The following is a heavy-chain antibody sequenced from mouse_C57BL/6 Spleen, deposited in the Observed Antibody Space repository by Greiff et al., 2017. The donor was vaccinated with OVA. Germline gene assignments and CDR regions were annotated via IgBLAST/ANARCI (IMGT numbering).Heavy chain of an antibody. CDR1: GFTFSDFY. CDR3: ARDAGYDGYYAMDY. D-gene: IGHD2-3*01. Sequence: EVKLVESGGGLVQSGRSLRLSCATSGFTFSDFYMEWVRQAPGKGLEWIAASRNKANDYTTEYSASVKGRFIVSRDTSQSILYLQMNALRAEDTAIYYCARDAGYDGYYAMDYWGQGTSVTVSS. V-gene: IGHV7-1*01. CDR2: SRNKANDYTT. J-gene: IGHJ4*01.